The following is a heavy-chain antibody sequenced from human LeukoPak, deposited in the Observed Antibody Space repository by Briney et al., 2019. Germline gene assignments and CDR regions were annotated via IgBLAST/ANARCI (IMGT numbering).Heavy chain of an antibody. V-gene: IGHV1-2*02. Sequence: ASVKVSCKASGYTFTGFYMHWVRQAPGQGLEWMGWIDPNSGGTKYAQKFQARVTMTRDMSISTAYMELSRLTSDDTAVYFCVRDRGPDLVDYWGQGALVTVSS. CDR1: GYTFTGFY. CDR2: IDPNSGGT. J-gene: IGHJ4*02. CDR3: VRDRGPDLVDY. D-gene: IGHD1-14*01.